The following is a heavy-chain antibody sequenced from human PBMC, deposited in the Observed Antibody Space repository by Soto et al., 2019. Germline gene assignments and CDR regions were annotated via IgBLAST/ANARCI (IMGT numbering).Heavy chain of an antibody. V-gene: IGHV1-69*13. CDR2: IIPFFGTA. D-gene: IGHD4-17*01. CDR3: AKSAPMDAGDKYYYDF. CDR1: GGTFSTFG. Sequence: ASVKVSCKASGGTFSTFGISWVRQAPGQGLEWMGGIIPFFGTARYSQKFENRITITADESTNTVYMDLRSLTSEDTAIYYCAKSAPMDAGDKYYYDFWGQGALVTVSS. J-gene: IGHJ4*02.